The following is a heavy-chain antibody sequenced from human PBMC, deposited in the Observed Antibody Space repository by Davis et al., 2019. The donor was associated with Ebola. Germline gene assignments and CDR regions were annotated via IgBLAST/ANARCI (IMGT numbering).Heavy chain of an antibody. V-gene: IGHV1-69*13. J-gene: IGHJ4*02. CDR1: GGTFSSYT. CDR2: IIPVFGIP. D-gene: IGHD3-22*01. Sequence: SVKVSCKASGGTFSSYTISWVRQAPGQGLDWMGGIIPVFGIPKYAQKFQGRVTITADESTSTAYMELSSLRSEDTAVYYCARDRYSDGSGYFFEQSHWGQGTLVTVSS. CDR3: ARDRYSDGSGYFFEQSH.